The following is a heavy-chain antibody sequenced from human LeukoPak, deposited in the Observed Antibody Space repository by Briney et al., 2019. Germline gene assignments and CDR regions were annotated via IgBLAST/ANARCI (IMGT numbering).Heavy chain of an antibody. CDR1: GFTFSNYA. J-gene: IGHJ4*02. V-gene: IGHV3-23*01. Sequence: GGSLRLSCAASGFTFSNYAMSWIRQAPGKGLEWVSSISGTGGSTYYADSVKGRFTTSRDNSKNTLYLQMNSLRAEDTAVYYCAKAQTGASIAARPVDYWGQGTLVTVSS. CDR3: AKAQTGASIAARPVDY. CDR2: ISGTGGST. D-gene: IGHD6-6*01.